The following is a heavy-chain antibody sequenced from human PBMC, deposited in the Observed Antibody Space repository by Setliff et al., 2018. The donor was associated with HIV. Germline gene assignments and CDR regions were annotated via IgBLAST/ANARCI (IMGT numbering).Heavy chain of an antibody. CDR1: GFTFSNYW. Sequence: QPGGSLRLSCAASGFTFSNYWMNWVRQAPGKGLEWVSTVGAVGAPTHYAESVKGRFTISKDNSKNTRYLQMSSLRDEDTAVYYCAKVFAYGIDGFDIWGQGTLVTVS. D-gene: IGHD4-17*01. J-gene: IGHJ3*02. CDR2: VGAVGAPT. V-gene: IGHV3-23*01. CDR3: AKVFAYGIDGFDI.